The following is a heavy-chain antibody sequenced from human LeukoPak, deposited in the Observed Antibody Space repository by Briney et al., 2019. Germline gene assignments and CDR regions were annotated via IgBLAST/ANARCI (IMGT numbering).Heavy chain of an antibody. V-gene: IGHV3-72*01. D-gene: IGHD4-17*01. CDR3: ARAQYGDYARFDY. CDR1: GFTFSNAW. CDR2: IRKKGNNYST. Sequence: GGSLRLSCATSGFTFSNAWMSWVRQAPGKGLEWVGRIRKKGNNYSTEYAASVKGRFTISRDDSKNSLYLQMNSLKTEDTAVYYCARAQYGDYARFDYWGQGTLVTVSS. J-gene: IGHJ4*02.